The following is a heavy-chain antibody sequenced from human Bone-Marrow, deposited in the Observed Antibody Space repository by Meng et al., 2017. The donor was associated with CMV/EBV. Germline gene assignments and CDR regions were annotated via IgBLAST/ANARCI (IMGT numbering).Heavy chain of an antibody. V-gene: IGHV1-69*05. CDR2: IIPVFGTA. J-gene: IGHJ3*02. CDR3: VRGVPYDAFDI. Sequence: SVKVSCKASGYTFTSYGISWVRQAPGQGLEWMGGIIPVFGTANFAQKFQGRLTITTDESTSTAYMELSSLTSDDTAVYFCVRGVPYDAFDIWGQGTLVTVSS. CDR1: GYTFTSYG. D-gene: IGHD3-10*01.